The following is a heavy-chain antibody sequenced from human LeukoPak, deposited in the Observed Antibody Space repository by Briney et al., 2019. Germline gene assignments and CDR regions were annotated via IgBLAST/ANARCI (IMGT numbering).Heavy chain of an antibody. CDR1: GFTFDDYA. V-gene: IGHV3-9*01. J-gene: IGHJ4*02. Sequence: GGSLRLSCAASGFTFDDYAMHWVRQAPGKGLEWVSGLNWNSGGIVYADSVKGRFTISRDNAKGSLYLQMNSLRAEDTAVYYCARDDGGNWNPFDYWGQGTLVTVSS. CDR3: ARDDGGNWNPFDY. D-gene: IGHD4-23*01. CDR2: LNWNSGGI.